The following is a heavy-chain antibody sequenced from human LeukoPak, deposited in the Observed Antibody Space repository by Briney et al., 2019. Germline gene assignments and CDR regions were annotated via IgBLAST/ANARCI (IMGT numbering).Heavy chain of an antibody. Sequence: ASVKVSCKASGYTFTGYYMHWVRQAPVQGLEWMGWINPNSVGTNYAQKFQSRVTMTRYTSISTEYMELSRLRSDYTAVYYCARELVEDTAMVIKGPFDYWGQGTLVTVSS. J-gene: IGHJ4*02. CDR2: INPNSVGT. V-gene: IGHV1-2*02. CDR1: GYTFTGYY. CDR3: ARELVEDTAMVIKGPFDY. D-gene: IGHD5-18*01.